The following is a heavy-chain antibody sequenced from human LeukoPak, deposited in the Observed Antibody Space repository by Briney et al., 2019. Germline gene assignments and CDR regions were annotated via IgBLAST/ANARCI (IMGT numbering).Heavy chain of an antibody. J-gene: IGHJ5*02. D-gene: IGHD1-7*01. CDR2: ISTAGDT. CDR1: GFTFSSYD. CDR3: ARGGELGFDP. V-gene: IGHV3-13*01. Sequence: QSGGSLRLSCAASGFTFSSYDMHGVRQGRGKGLEWVSAISTAGDTFYSGSVKGRFTISRENAKKSLYLQMNSLTAGDTAAYYCARGGELGFDPWGQGTLVTASS.